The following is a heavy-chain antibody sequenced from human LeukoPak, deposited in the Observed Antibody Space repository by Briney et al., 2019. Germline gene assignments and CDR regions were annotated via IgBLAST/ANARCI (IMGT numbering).Heavy chain of an antibody. D-gene: IGHD2-2*01. J-gene: IGHJ4*02. Sequence: LRLSCAASGFTFSSYEMNWVRQPPGKGLEWIGEINHSGSTNYNPSLKSRVTISVDTSKNQFSLKLSSVTAADTAVYYCARGGILSIVVVPAALDYWGQGTLVTVSS. CDR3: ARGGILSIVVVPAALDY. CDR1: GFTFSSYE. CDR2: INHSGST. V-gene: IGHV4-34*01.